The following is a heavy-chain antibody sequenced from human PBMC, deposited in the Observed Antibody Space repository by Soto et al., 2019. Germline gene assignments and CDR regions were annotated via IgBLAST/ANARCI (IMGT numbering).Heavy chain of an antibody. CDR2: IRSKAYGGTT. Sequence: PGGSLRLSCTASGFTFGDYAMSWFRQAPGKGLEWVGFIRSKAYGGTTEYAASVKGRFTISRDDSKSIAYLQMNSLKTEDTAVYYCTVLGAHHYYYGMDVWGQGTTVTVSS. D-gene: IGHD3-16*01. V-gene: IGHV3-49*03. J-gene: IGHJ6*02. CDR1: GFTFGDYA. CDR3: TVLGAHHYYYGMDV.